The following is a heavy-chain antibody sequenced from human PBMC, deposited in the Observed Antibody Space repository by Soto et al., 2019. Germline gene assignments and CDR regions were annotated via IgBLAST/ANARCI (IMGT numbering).Heavy chain of an antibody. V-gene: IGHV1-69*02. CDR3: ARLTQQEEGVL. D-gene: IGHD3-9*01. J-gene: IGHJ4*02. CDR2: IIPILGIA. CDR1: GGTFSSYT. Sequence: QVQLVQSGAEVKKPGSSVKVSCKATGGTFSSYTISWVRQAPGQGLEWMRRIIPILGIANYAQKFQGRVTITADKSTSTAYMELSILRSEDTAVYYCARLTQQEEGVLWGQGTLVTVSS.